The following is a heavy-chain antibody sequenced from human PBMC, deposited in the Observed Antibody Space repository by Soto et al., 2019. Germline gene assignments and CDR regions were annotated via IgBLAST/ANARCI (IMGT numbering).Heavy chain of an antibody. J-gene: IGHJ6*03. CDR3: ARPLRYCSSTSCYWLYMDV. V-gene: IGHV5-51*01. CDR1: GYSFTSYW. Sequence: LGESLKISCKGSGYSFTSYWIGWVRQMPGKGLEWMGIIYPGDSDTRYSPSFQGQVTISADKSISTAYLQWSSLRASDTAMYYCARPLRYCSSTSCYWLYMDVWGKGTTVTVSS. D-gene: IGHD2-2*01. CDR2: IYPGDSDT.